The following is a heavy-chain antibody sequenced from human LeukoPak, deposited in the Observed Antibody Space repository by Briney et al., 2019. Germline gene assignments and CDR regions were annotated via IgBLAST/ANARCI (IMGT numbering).Heavy chain of an antibody. Sequence: ASETLSLTCTVSGGSISSSSYYWGWIRQPPGKGLEWIGSIYYSGSTYYNPSLKSRVTISVDTSKNQFSLKLSSVTAADTAVYYCARLGGPNYYYYYMDVWGKGTTVTISS. D-gene: IGHD2-15*01. J-gene: IGHJ6*03. CDR3: ARLGGPNYYYYYMDV. V-gene: IGHV4-39*01. CDR1: GGSISSSSYY. CDR2: IYYSGST.